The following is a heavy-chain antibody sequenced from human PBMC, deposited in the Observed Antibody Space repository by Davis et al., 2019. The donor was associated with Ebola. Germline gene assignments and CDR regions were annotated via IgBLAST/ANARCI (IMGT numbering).Heavy chain of an antibody. J-gene: IGHJ6*02. CDR1: GGSFSGYY. CDR3: ARRPVYGSGSYGTYYYYGMDV. CDR2: INHSGST. Sequence: PSETLSLTCAVYGGSFSGYYWSWIRQPPGKGLEWIGEINHSGSTNYNPSLKSRVTISVDTSKNQFSLKLSSVTAADTAVYYCARRPVYGSGSYGTYYYYGMDVWGQGTTVTVSS. V-gene: IGHV4-34*01. D-gene: IGHD3-10*01.